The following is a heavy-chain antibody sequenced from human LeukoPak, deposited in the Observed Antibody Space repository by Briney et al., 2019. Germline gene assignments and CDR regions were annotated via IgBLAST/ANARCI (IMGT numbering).Heavy chain of an antibody. CDR2: INPNSGGT. J-gene: IGHJ4*02. V-gene: IGHV1-2*02. CDR1: GYTFTGYY. D-gene: IGHD6-13*01. Sequence: GASVKVSCKASGYTFTGYYMHWVRQAPGQGLEWMGWINPNSGGTNYAQKFQGRVTMTRDTSISTAYMELSRLRSDDTAVYYCAREIVEGLIAAAGTKDYWGQGTLVTVSS. CDR3: AREIVEGLIAAAGTKDY.